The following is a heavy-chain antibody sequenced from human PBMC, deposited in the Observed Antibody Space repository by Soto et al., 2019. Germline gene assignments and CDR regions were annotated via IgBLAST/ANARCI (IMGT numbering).Heavy chain of an antibody. Sequence: SVKVSCKASGGTFSSYAISWVRQAPGQGLEWMGGIIPIFGTANYAQKFQGRVTITADESTSTAYMELSSLRSEDTAVYYCASPYYYDSSGYGTLRAFDIWGQGTMVTVSS. CDR2: IIPIFGTA. CDR3: ASPYYYDSSGYGTLRAFDI. CDR1: GGTFSSYA. D-gene: IGHD3-22*01. J-gene: IGHJ3*02. V-gene: IGHV1-69*13.